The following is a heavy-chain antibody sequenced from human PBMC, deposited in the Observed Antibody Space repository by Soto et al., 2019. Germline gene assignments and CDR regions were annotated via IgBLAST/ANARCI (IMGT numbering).Heavy chain of an antibody. CDR3: ARAWWGTVTDY. CDR1: GFTFSSYA. V-gene: IGHV3-23*01. J-gene: IGHJ4*02. CDR2: ISGRGGNT. Sequence: EVQLLESGGGLVQPGGSLRLSCAASGFTFSSYAMSWVRQAPGKGLEWVSSISGRGGNTYYADSVKGRFTISRDNSKNTLYLQMNSLRAEDTAVYYCARAWWGTVTDYWGQGTLVTVSS. D-gene: IGHD4-17*01.